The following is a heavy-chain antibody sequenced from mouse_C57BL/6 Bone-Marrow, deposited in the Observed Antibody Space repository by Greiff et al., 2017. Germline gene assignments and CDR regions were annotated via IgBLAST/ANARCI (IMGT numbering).Heavy chain of an antibody. CDR3: ARSGYYGSSYPYYFDY. V-gene: IGHV1-80*01. D-gene: IGHD1-1*01. J-gene: IGHJ2*01. CDR2: IYPGDGDT. Sequence: VQRVESGAELVKPGASVKISCKASGYAFRSYWMNWVKQRPGKGLEWIGQIYPGDGDTNYNGKFKGKATLTADKSSSTAYMQLSSLTSEDSAVYFWARSGYYGSSYPYYFDYWGQGTTLTVSS. CDR1: GYAFRSYW.